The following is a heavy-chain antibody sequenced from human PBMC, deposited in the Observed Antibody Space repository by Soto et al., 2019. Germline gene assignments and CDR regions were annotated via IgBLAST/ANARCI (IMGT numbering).Heavy chain of an antibody. CDR1: GDTFTDYY. V-gene: IGHV1-46*01. Sequence: QVQLVQSGAEVKKPGASVKASCKASGDTFTDYYIHWVRQAPGQGLECMGTVNPSGGHTTYAQHCLRRVTRTRDTTSSALSTELRSLTSEDTAVYYCARGGNGVVVTAAFGYWGQGSLGAVCS. J-gene: IGHJ4*02. CDR3: ARGGNGVVVTAAFGY. D-gene: IGHD2-21*01. CDR2: VNPSGGHT.